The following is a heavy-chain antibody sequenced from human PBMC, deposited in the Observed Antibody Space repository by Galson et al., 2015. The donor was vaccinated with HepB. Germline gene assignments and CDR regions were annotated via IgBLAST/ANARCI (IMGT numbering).Heavy chain of an antibody. V-gene: IGHV3-21*01. CDR3: ARDRGDGYRMVVGYYYYGMDV. J-gene: IGHJ6*02. CDR2: ISSSSSYI. Sequence: SLRLSCAASGFTFSSYSMNWVRQAPGKGLEWVSSISSSSSYIYYADSVKGRFTISRDNAKNSLYLQMNSLRAEDTAVYYCARDRGDGYRMVVGYYYYGMDVWGQGTTVTVSS. D-gene: IGHD5-24*01. CDR1: GFTFSSYS.